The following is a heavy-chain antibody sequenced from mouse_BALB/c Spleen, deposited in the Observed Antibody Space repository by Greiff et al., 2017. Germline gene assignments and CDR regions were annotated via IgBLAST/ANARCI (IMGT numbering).Heavy chain of an antibody. CDR3: ARSGGFFFDY. CDR1: GYTFTSYW. CDR2: INPSTGYT. Sequence: VLLLQSGAELAKPGASVKMSCTASGYTFTSYWMHWVKQRPGQGLEWIGYINPSTGYTEYNQKFKDKVTLAEDKSSSTAYMQLSSLTSEDSAVYDCARSGGFFFDYWGQGTTLTVSS. V-gene: IGHV1-7*01. J-gene: IGHJ2*01. D-gene: IGHD3-1*01.